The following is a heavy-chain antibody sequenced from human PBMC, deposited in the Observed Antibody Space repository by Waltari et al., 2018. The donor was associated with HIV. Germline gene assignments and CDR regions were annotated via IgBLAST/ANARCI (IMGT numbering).Heavy chain of an antibody. CDR1: GYTFTISS. J-gene: IGHJ3*02. CDR3: AADRDTIVVFDAFDI. CDR2: IVVVSGNT. Sequence: QMQLVQSGPAVKKPAPSVQVSCKASGYTFTISSLHWLREARGQRLEWIGWIVVVSGNTNYAQKFQERVTITRDMSTSKAYMKLSSLRSEDTAGYYGAADRDTIVVFDAFDIWGQGTMVTVSS. V-gene: IGHV1-58*01. D-gene: IGHD2-2*01.